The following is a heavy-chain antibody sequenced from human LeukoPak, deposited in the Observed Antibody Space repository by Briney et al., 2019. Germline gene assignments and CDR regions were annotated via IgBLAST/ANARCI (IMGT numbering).Heavy chain of an antibody. CDR2: TYYRSRWYN. CDR1: GDSVSSNIAA. CDR3: ARDMRGWYLDY. Sequence: SQTLSLTCAISGDSVSSNIAAWRWIRQSPSRGLEWRGMTYYRSRWYNDYAVSVKSRMTINPDTSKNQFSLQLNSVTPEDTALYSCARDMRGWYLDYWGQGALVTVSS. D-gene: IGHD6-19*01. J-gene: IGHJ4*02. V-gene: IGHV6-1*01.